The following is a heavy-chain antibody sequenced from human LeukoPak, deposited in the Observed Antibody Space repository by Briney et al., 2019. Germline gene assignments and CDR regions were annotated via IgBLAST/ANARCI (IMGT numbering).Heavy chain of an antibody. Sequence: GGSLRLSCLASGFTVTGNYMNWVRQAPGKGLEWVSIIYSVGTTDYADSVKGRFTTSRDKSKNTLFLQMNSLRPEDTAVYYCARGLQDYDYWNRYYHVVGRFDPWGQGTLVTVSS. D-gene: IGHD3-3*01. V-gene: IGHV3-66*02. CDR3: ARGLQDYDYWNRYYHVVGRFDP. CDR2: IYSVGTT. J-gene: IGHJ5*01. CDR1: GFTVTGNY.